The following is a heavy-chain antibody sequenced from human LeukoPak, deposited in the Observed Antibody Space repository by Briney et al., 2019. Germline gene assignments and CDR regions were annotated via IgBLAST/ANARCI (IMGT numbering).Heavy chain of an antibody. J-gene: IGHJ5*02. Sequence: TSESLSLTCTVSGGSIRGSSYYWVWIRQPPGKGLEWIGTIYYSGSTYYNPSLKSRVTISADTSKNQLSLKVRSVTAADTAVYYCARSSGVVIHNWFDPWGQGTLVTVSS. D-gene: IGHD3-3*01. CDR1: GGSIRGSSYY. CDR2: IYYSGST. V-gene: IGHV4-39*01. CDR3: ARSSGVVIHNWFDP.